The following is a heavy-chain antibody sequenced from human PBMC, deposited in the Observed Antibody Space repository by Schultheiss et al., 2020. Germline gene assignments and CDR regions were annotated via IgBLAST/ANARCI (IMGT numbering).Heavy chain of an antibody. CDR2: IYYSGST. CDR1: GGSISSGDYY. J-gene: IGHJ5*02. V-gene: IGHV4-30-4*01. Sequence: SQTLSLTCTVSGGSISSGDYYWSWIRQPPGKGLEWIGYIYYSGSTYYNPSLKSRVTISVDTSKNQFSLKLSSVTAADTAVYYCARDPSIAGLNWFDPWGQGTLVTVSS. CDR3: ARDPSIAGLNWFDP. D-gene: IGHD6-6*01.